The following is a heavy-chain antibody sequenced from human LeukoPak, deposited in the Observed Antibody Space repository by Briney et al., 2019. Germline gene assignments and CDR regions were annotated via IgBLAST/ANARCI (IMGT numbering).Heavy chain of an antibody. CDR3: GRDFVGESGAGGP. J-gene: IGHJ5*02. V-gene: IGHV3-21*01. CDR2: ISTSGHST. CDR1: GFTFSSYT. D-gene: IGHD3-10*01. Sequence: PGGSLRLSCAASGFTFSSYTMNWVRQAPGKGLEWVSSISTSGHSTWNADSVKGRFTISRDNAKNSLYLQMNSLRAEDTAIYYCGRDFVGESGAGGPWGQGTLITVSS.